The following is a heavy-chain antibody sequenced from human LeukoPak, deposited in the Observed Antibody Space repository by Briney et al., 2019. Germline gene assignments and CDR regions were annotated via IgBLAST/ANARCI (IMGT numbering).Heavy chain of an antibody. J-gene: IGHJ5*02. D-gene: IGHD4-11*01. V-gene: IGHV1-46*01. CDR3: ARVPYETTVTTGWFDP. Sequence: ASVKVSCKTSGYTFINYYIHWVRRAPGQGLEWMGVINPNGGSTTYAQNFQGRVVMTRDTSTGTAYMELSALRSEGTAIYYCARVPYETTVTTGWFDPWGQGTLVTVSS. CDR2: INPNGGST. CDR1: GYTFINYY.